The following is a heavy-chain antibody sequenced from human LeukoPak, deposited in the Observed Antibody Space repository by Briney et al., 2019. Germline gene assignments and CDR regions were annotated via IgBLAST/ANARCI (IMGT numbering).Heavy chain of an antibody. Sequence: SETLSLTCSVSGDSISSGSFYWSWIRQPAGRGLEWIGRIYPSGSTNYNPSLKSRVTISLDTSKNQFSLKLSSVTAADTAVYYCARDRKELLWFGESYYYYYMDVWGKGTTVTISS. CDR3: ARDRKELLWFGESYYYYYMDV. D-gene: IGHD3-10*01. CDR2: IYPSGST. V-gene: IGHV4-61*02. J-gene: IGHJ6*03. CDR1: GDSISSGSFY.